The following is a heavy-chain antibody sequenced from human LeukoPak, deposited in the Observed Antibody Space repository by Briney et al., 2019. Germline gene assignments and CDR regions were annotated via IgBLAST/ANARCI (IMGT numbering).Heavy chain of an antibody. CDR1: GYTFTCYY. D-gene: IGHD4-17*01. V-gene: IGHV1-2*02. J-gene: IGHJ4*02. CDR2: IKPNSGGT. Sequence: ASVKVSCKASGYTFTCYYMHWVRQAPRQGREWMGWIKPNSGGTNYAQKFQGRVTMTRDTSISTAYMELSRLRSDDTAVYYCARDYGDYYFDYWGQGTLVTVSS. CDR3: ARDYGDYYFDY.